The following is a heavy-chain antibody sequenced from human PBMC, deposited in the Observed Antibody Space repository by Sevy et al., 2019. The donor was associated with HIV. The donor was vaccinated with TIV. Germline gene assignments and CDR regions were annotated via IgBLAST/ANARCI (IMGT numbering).Heavy chain of an antibody. V-gene: IGHV3-30*04. Sequence: GGSLRLSCAASGFTFSSYAMHWVRQAPGKGLEWVAVISYDGSNKYYADSVKGRFTISRDNSKNMLYLQMNSLRAEDTAVYYCARDCIAADHYYFDYWGQGTLVTVSS. CDR2: ISYDGSNK. CDR1: GFTFSSYA. CDR3: ARDCIAADHYYFDY. J-gene: IGHJ4*02. D-gene: IGHD6-13*01.